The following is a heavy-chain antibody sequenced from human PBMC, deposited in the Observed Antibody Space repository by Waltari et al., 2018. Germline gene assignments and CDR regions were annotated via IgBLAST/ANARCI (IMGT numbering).Heavy chain of an antibody. D-gene: IGHD1-7*01. CDR3: ARSPWAGTTYFDY. Sequence: EVQLVQSGAEVKKPGATVKISCKVSGYTFTDYYMHWLQQAPGKGLEWMGLVDPEDGETIYAQKCQGRVTITAATSTDTADMELSSLRYEDTAVYYCARSPWAGTTYFDYWGQGTLVTVSS. J-gene: IGHJ4*02. CDR1: GYTFTDYY. CDR2: VDPEDGET. V-gene: IGHV1-69-2*01.